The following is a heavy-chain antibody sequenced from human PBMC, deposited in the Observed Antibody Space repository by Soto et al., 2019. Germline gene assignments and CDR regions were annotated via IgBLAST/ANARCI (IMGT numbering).Heavy chain of an antibody. J-gene: IGHJ5*02. CDR1: GGSISSGDYY. V-gene: IGHV4-30-4*01. CDR2: IYYSGST. D-gene: IGHD3-10*01. CDR3: ARDSNVGGFGEFWFDP. Sequence: QVQLQESGPGLVKPSQTLSLTCTVSGGSISSGDYYWSWIRQPPGKGLEWIGYIYYSGSTYYNPSLKSRVTISVDTSKNQFSLKLSSVTAADTAVYYCARDSNVGGFGEFWFDPWGQGTLVTVSS.